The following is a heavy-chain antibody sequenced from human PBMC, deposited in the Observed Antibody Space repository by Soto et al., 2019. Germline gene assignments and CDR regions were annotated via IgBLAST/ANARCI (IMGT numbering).Heavy chain of an antibody. J-gene: IGHJ6*02. Sequence: ASVKVSCKASGYTFTSYDINWVRQATGQGLEWMGWMNPNSGNTGYAQKFQGRVTMTRNTSISTAYMELSSLRSEDTAVYYCARVHSSGWYMIRDYYYGMDVWRQGTTVTVSS. V-gene: IGHV1-8*01. CDR3: ARVHSSGWYMIRDYYYGMDV. CDR2: MNPNSGNT. D-gene: IGHD6-19*01. CDR1: GYTFTSYD.